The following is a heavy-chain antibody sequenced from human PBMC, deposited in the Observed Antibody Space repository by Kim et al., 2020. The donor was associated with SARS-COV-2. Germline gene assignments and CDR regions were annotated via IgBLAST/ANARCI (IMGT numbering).Heavy chain of an antibody. CDR3: GRRMFDRQASRPGARNVFDI. CDR2: IYPYDSDT. V-gene: IGHV5-51*01. J-gene: IGHJ3*02. Sequence: GESLKISCQGHGYGFPTYWIGWVRQVPGRGLEWLGMIYPYDSDTTYNQSFRGLVTLSVDMSTNMAYLQWNNLKTSDSGNYFCGRRMFDRQASRPGARNVFDIWGQGTTVTV. CDR1: GYGFPTYW. D-gene: IGHD3-9*01.